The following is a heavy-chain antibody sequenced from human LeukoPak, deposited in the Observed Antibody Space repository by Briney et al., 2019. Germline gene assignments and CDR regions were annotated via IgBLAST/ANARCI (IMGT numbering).Heavy chain of an antibody. CDR2: IDNSGGTM. CDR3: ARGAGPLFDP. V-gene: IGHV3-11*01. CDR1: GFTFTDRY. J-gene: IGHJ5*02. Sequence: GGSLRLSCAASGFTFTDRYMSWIRRAPGKGLEWISYIDNSGGTMYYADSVKGRFTVSRDNAKNSLYLQTNSLRAEDTAVYYCARGAGPLFDPWGQGTLVTVSS.